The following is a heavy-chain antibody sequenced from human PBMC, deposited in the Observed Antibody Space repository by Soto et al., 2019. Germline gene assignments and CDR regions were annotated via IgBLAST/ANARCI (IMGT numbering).Heavy chain of an antibody. D-gene: IGHD6-13*01. J-gene: IGHJ4*02. CDR3: TSGVIAAADY. CDR1: GFTLSDSA. Sequence: HPGGSLRLSCAASGFTLSDSAMHWVRQASGKGLEWVGRIRSKGNRYATEYAASVKGRFTISRDDSKNTAYLHLNSLKIEDSAVYYCTSGVIAAADYWGQGTLVTVSS. V-gene: IGHV3-73*01. CDR2: IRSKGNRYAT.